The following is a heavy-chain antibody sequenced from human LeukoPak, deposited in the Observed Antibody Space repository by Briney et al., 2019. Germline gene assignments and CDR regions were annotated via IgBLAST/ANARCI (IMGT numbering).Heavy chain of an antibody. D-gene: IGHD5-12*01. CDR3: AKDGGGYEPFDY. J-gene: IGHJ4*02. CDR2: ISGSGGST. V-gene: IGHV3-23*01. CDR1: GFTFSSYA. Sequence: QTGGSLRLSCAASGFTFSSYAMSWVRQAPGKGLEWVSAISGSGGSTYYADSVKGRFTISRDNSKNTLYLQMNSLRAEDPAVYYCAKDGGGYEPFDYWGQGTLVTVSS.